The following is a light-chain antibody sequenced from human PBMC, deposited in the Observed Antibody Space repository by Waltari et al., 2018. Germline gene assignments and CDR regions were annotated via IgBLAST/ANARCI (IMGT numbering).Light chain of an antibody. V-gene: IGLV2-14*03. CDR1: SSDVGGYHY. Sequence: QSALTQPASVSGSPGPSTTISCTGTSSDVGGYHYVSWYQQHPGKAPKLMIYDVTNRASGVSSRFTGSKSGNTASLTISGLQTDDEADYYCSSYRKSSTAGGVFGTGTKVTVL. J-gene: IGLJ1*01. CDR3: SSYRKSSTAGGV. CDR2: DVT.